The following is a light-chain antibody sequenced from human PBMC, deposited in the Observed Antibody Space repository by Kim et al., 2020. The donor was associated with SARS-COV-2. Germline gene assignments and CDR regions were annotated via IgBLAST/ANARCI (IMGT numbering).Light chain of an antibody. CDR3: QSYNRDNVI. CDR1: SDSIDNKY. V-gene: IGLV6-57*03. Sequence: GKTITITCTRTSDSIDNKYVQWYQQRPGGVPATVIYEDDQRPSGVSDRFSGSIDNSSNSASLTISGLRTEDEADYYCQSYNRDNVIFGGGTQLTVL. CDR2: EDD. J-gene: IGLJ2*01.